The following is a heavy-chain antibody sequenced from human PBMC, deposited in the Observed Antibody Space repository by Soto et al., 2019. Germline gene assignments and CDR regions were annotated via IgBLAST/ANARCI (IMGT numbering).Heavy chain of an antibody. CDR2: IYWDDDK. J-gene: IGHJ4*02. CDR1: GFSLSTSGVG. Sequence: QITLKESGPTLVKPTQTLTLTCTFSGFSLSTSGVGVGWIRQPSGKALECLALIYWDDDKRYSPSLKNRLTITKDTSKNQVVLTMTNMDPVDTATYYCAHIIDTTMVTPYYFDYWGQGTLVTVSS. D-gene: IGHD5-18*01. CDR3: AHIIDTTMVTPYYFDY. V-gene: IGHV2-5*02.